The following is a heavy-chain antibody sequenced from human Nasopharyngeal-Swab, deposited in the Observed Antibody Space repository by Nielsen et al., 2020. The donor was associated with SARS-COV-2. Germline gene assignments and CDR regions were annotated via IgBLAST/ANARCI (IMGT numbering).Heavy chain of an antibody. Sequence: SETLSLTCTVSGGSISSGDYYWSWIRQSPGKGLEWIGYIYYSGSTYYNPSLKSRLSISVDTSKNQFSLKLSSVATADTAVYYCARAPYIHIWYVDYWGQGTLVTVSS. D-gene: IGHD2-21*01. CDR3: ARAPYIHIWYVDY. CDR1: GGSISSGDYY. J-gene: IGHJ4*02. V-gene: IGHV4-30-4*01. CDR2: IYYSGST.